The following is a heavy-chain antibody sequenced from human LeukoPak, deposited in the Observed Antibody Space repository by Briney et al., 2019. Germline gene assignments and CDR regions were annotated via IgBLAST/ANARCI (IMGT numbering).Heavy chain of an antibody. J-gene: IGHJ3*02. CDR2: IYYSGST. V-gene: IGHV4-39*01. D-gene: IGHD2-2*01. CDR3: ASGRPATDAFDI. Sequence: TSETLSLTCTVSGGSISSSSYYWGWIRQPPGKGLEWIGSIYYSGSTYYNPSLKSRVTISVDTSKNQFSLKLSSVTAADTAVYYCASGRPATDAFDIWGQGTMVTVSS. CDR1: GGSISSSSYY.